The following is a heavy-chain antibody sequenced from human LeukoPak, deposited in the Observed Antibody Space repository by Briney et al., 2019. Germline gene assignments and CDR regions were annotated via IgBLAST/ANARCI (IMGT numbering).Heavy chain of an antibody. CDR3: AKEHYSNIDAFDI. CDR1: GFTVSSNY. V-gene: IGHV3-66*01. CDR2: IYSGRGT. J-gene: IGHJ3*02. D-gene: IGHD4-11*01. Sequence: GGSLRLSCAASGFTVSSNYMSWVRQAPGKGLEWVSVIYSGRGTYYADSVKGRFTISRDNSKNTLYLQMNSLRAEDTAVYYCAKEHYSNIDAFDIWGQGTMVTVSS.